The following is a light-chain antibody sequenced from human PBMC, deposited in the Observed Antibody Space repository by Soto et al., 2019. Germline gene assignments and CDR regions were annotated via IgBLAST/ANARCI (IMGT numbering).Light chain of an antibody. CDR1: SGHSSYA. CDR3: QTWGTGPFV. Sequence: QSVLTQSPSASASLGASVKLTCTLSSGHSSYAIAWHQQQPEKGPRYLMKLNSDGSHSKGDGIPDRFSGSSSGAERYLTIARLPSEDEADYYCQTWGTGPFVFGTGTKLTVL. V-gene: IGLV4-69*01. J-gene: IGLJ1*01. CDR2: LNSDGSH.